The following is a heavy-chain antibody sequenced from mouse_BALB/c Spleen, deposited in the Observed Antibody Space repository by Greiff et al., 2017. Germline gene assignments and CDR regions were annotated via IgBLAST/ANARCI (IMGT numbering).Heavy chain of an antibody. Sequence: QVQLQQSGAELVRPGSSVKISCKASGYAFSSYWMNWVKQRPGQGLEWIGQIYPGDGDTNYNGKFKGKATLTADKSSSTAYMQLSSLTSEDSAVYFCAREATWAVDYWGQGTSVTVPS. CDR1: GYAFSSYW. D-gene: IGHD3-2*02. CDR3: AREATWAVDY. CDR2: IYPGDGDT. J-gene: IGHJ4*01. V-gene: IGHV1-80*01.